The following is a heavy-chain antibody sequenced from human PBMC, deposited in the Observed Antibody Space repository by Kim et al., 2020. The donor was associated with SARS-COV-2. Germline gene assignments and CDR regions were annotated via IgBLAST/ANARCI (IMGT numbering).Heavy chain of an antibody. Sequence: SETLSLTCTVSGGSISSSSYYWGWIRQPPGKGLEWIGSIYYSGSTYYNPSLKSRVTISVDTSKNQFSLKLSSVTAADTAVYYCARHSPPPHGIQYSGSYIYYSYGMDVWGQGTTVSASS. V-gene: IGHV4-39*01. CDR2: IYYSGST. D-gene: IGHD1-26*01. J-gene: IGHJ6*02. CDR1: GGSISSSSYY. CDR3: ARHSPPPHGIQYSGSYIYYSYGMDV.